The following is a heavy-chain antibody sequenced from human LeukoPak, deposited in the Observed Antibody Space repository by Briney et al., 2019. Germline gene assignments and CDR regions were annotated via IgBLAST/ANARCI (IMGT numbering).Heavy chain of an antibody. J-gene: IGHJ5*02. CDR3: ARDGRGGYCSGGSCLMFDP. Sequence: GGSLRLSCAASGFTFSKYSLNWVRQAPGKGLEWVSSISGSSSYIYYADSVKGRFTISRDNAKNSLFLQMNSLRAEDTAVYYCARDGRGGYCSGGSCLMFDPWGQGTLVTVSS. V-gene: IGHV3-21*01. CDR2: ISGSSSYI. D-gene: IGHD2-15*01. CDR1: GFTFSKYS.